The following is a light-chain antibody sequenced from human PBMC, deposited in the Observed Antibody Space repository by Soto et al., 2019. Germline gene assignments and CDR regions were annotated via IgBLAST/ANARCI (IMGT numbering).Light chain of an antibody. CDR2: GAS. J-gene: IGKJ1*01. CDR1: QSVSSSY. V-gene: IGKV3-20*01. CDR3: QQYGSSPRT. Sequence: VVLTQSPCTLSLIPGETATLSCRASQSVSSSYLAWYQQKPGQAPRLLIYGASSRATGIPDRFSGSGSGTDFTLTISRLEPEDFAVYYCQQYGSSPRTFGQGTKVDIK.